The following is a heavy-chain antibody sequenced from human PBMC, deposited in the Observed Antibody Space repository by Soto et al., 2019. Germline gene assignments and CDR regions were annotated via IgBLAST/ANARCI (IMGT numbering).Heavy chain of an antibody. CDR3: ARDRGLNYYDSSRRAFDI. V-gene: IGHV4-31*03. CDR2: IYYSGST. Sequence: SETLSLTCTVSGGSISSGGYYWSWIRQHPGKGLEWIGYIYYSGSTYYNPSLKSRVTISVDTSKNQFSLKLSSVTAADTAVYYCARDRGLNYYDSSRRAFDIWGQGTMVTISS. J-gene: IGHJ3*02. CDR1: GGSISSGGYY. D-gene: IGHD3-22*01.